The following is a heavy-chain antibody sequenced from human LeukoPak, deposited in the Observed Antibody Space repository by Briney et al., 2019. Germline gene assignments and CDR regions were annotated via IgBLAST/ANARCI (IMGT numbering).Heavy chain of an antibody. CDR1: GGSVSSSEYY. Sequence: SETLSLTCTVSGGSVSSSEYYCDWIRQPPGKGLQWIGTIYYSGSTSYNPSLKSRVTISVDRSKNQFSLKLSSVTAADTAVYYCARGHYSSGPRYYFDYWGQGTLVTVSS. CDR2: IYYSGST. J-gene: IGHJ4*02. D-gene: IGHD6-19*01. CDR3: ARGHYSSGPRYYFDY. V-gene: IGHV4-39*07.